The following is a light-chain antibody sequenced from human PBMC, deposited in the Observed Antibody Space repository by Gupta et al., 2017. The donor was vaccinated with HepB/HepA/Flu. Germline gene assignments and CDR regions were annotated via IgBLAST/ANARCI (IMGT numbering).Light chain of an antibody. CDR3: QQSVNTPYT. V-gene: IGKV1-39*01. J-gene: IGKJ2*01. CDR2: AAS. Sequence: DIQMTQSPSSLSASVGDRVTITCRASQSISNYLNWYQQKLGKAPKLLIYAASSLQSGVPSRFSGSGSGTDFTLTISRLQPEDFAIYYCQQSVNTPYTFGQGTELEIK. CDR1: QSISNY.